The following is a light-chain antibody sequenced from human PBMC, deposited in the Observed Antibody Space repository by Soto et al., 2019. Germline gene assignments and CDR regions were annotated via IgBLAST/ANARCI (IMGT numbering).Light chain of an antibody. Sequence: EIVLTQSPATLSLSPGERATLSCRASQSVGSFLAWYQQKPGQSPRLLIYDASNRATGIPARFSGSGSVTDFTLTISGLETEDFAVYICQQRGYWPRTCGQGTKLVIK. V-gene: IGKV3-11*01. CDR2: DAS. CDR1: QSVGSF. J-gene: IGKJ2*01. CDR3: QQRGYWPRT.